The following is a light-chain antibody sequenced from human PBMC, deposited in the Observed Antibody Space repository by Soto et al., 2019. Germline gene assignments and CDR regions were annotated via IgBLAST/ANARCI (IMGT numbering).Light chain of an antibody. CDR1: QSVSSY. J-gene: IGKJ4*01. CDR2: DAS. Sequence: EIVLTQSPATLSLSPGERATLSCRASQSVSSYLAWYQQKPGQAPRLLIYDASNRATGITARFSGSGSGTDFTLTISSLEPEDFAVYYCQQRSNWPGLTFGGGTKVEIK. CDR3: QQRSNWPGLT. V-gene: IGKV3-11*01.